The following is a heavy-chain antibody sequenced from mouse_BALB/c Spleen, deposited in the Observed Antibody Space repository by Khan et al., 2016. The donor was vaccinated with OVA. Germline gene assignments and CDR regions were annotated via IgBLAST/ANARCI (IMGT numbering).Heavy chain of an antibody. CDR1: GFTFSSYS. CDR2: ISSAGDYT. V-gene: IGHV5-6*01. CDR3: ASHLTGSFAY. J-gene: IGHJ3*01. Sequence: EVELVESGGDLVKPGGSLKLSCATSGFTFSSYSMSWVRQTPDTRLEWVTTISSAGDYTYYPDSVRGRFTISRDNAKNSLYLQMSSLKSEDTAMYYCASHLTGSFAYWGQGTLVTVSA. D-gene: IGHD4-1*01.